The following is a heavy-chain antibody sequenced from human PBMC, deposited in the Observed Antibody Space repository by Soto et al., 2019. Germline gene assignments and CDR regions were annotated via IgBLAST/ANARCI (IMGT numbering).Heavy chain of an antibody. D-gene: IGHD6-6*01. CDR3: ARDDSSSSFSY. CDR2: IWYDGSNK. V-gene: IGHV3-33*01. CDR1: GFTFSSYG. Sequence: GGSLRLSCAASGFTFSSYGMHWVRQAPGKGLEWVAVIWYDGSNKYYADSVKGRFTISRDNSKNTLYLQMNSLRAEDTAVYYCARDDSSSSFSYWGQGTLVTVSS. J-gene: IGHJ4*02.